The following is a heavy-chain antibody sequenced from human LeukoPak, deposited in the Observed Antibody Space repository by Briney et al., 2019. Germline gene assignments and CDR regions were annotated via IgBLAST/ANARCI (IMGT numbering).Heavy chain of an antibody. D-gene: IGHD2-15*01. CDR1: GFSFSSYS. Sequence: GGSLRLSCAASGFSFSSYSMNWVRQAPGKGLEGVAVIWYDGSNKYYADSVKGRFTISRDNSKNTLYLQMNSLRAEDTAVYYCERVQYCSGGSCYAAFDIWGQGTMVAVSS. CDR2: IWYDGSNK. J-gene: IGHJ3*02. V-gene: IGHV3-33*08. CDR3: ERVQYCSGGSCYAAFDI.